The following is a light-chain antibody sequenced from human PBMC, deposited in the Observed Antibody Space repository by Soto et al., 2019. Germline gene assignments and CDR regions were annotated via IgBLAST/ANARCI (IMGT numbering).Light chain of an antibody. CDR3: AACDDTLSGLV. CDR1: SSNIGSNY. CDR2: RAD. Sequence: QSVLTQPPSASGAPGQTVTISCSGRSSNIGSNYVYWYQQLPETAPRLLLYRADQRPSGIPARFSGSKSGTSASLAISGLRSEDEADYYCAACDDTLSGLVFGGGTKVTVL. V-gene: IGLV1-47*01. J-gene: IGLJ2*01.